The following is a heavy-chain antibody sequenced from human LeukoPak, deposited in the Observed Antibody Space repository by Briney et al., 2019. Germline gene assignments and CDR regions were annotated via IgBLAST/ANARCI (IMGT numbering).Heavy chain of an antibody. J-gene: IGHJ4*02. CDR2: INGGGRST. V-gene: IGHV3-23*01. CDR3: ARDLAWGAFDY. CDR1: GFTFSNYG. Sequence: GGSLRLSCAASGFTFSNYGMSWVRQTPGKGLEWVSTINGGGRSTYYADSVKGRFTISRDDSKNTLSLQMNSLRVEDTATYYCARDLAWGAFDYWGQGTLVTVSS. D-gene: IGHD7-27*01.